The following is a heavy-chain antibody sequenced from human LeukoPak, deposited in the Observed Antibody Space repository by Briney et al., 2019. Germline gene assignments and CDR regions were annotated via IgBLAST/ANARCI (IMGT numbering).Heavy chain of an antibody. J-gene: IGHJ6*02. Sequence: GGSLRLSCAASGFTFSTYAMTWVRQAPGKGLEGGSAISGSGGSTYYADSVKGRFTISRDNSKNTLYLQMNSLRAEDTAVYYCAKDLAVSYEGHYGMDVWGQGTTVTVSS. CDR1: GFTFSTYA. CDR2: ISGSGGST. D-gene: IGHD5-18*01. CDR3: AKDLAVSYEGHYGMDV. V-gene: IGHV3-23*01.